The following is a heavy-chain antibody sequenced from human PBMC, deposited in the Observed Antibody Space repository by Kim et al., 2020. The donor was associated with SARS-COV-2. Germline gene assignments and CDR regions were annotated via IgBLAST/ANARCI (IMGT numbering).Heavy chain of an antibody. Sequence: SETLSLTCIVSGGSMRGDYWSWIRQAPGKGLEWLGSISYDGSTNYNPSVKSRLTMSIQPSRRQMSLKLNSLSAADTAVYYCARSVGMFEAFDIWGQGTVVSVSS. J-gene: IGHJ3*02. CDR3: ARSVGMFEAFDI. CDR1: GGSMRGDY. V-gene: IGHV4-59*12. CDR2: ISYDGST. D-gene: IGHD7-27*01.